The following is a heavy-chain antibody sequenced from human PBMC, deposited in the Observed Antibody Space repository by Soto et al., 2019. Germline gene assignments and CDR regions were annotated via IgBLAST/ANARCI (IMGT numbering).Heavy chain of an antibody. D-gene: IGHD2-15*01. CDR3: ARCSRNSCYTYGVDV. J-gene: IGHJ6*02. CDR2: ISDSGATK. Sequence: GGSLRLSCAASGFTFSNCGMNWVRQTPGKGLEWVSYISDSGATKHYADSVKGRFTISRDNGKDSLYLQMNSLRDEDTAVYFCARCSRNSCYTYGVDVWGQGATVTVSS. CDR1: GFTFSNCG. V-gene: IGHV3-48*02.